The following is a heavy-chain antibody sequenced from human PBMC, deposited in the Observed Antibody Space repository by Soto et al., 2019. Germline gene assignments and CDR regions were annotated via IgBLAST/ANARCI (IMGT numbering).Heavy chain of an antibody. V-gene: IGHV4-59*01. Sequence: QVQLQESGPGLVKPSETLSLTCTVSGGSISSYYWSWIRQPPGKGLEWIGYIYYSGSTNYNPSLKSRVTLSADTSKNQFSLKLSSVTAADTAVYYCARGDPLLWFGEKVYYGMDVWGQGTTVTVSS. J-gene: IGHJ6*01. CDR3: ARGDPLLWFGEKVYYGMDV. CDR1: GGSISSYY. CDR2: IYYSGST. D-gene: IGHD3-10*01.